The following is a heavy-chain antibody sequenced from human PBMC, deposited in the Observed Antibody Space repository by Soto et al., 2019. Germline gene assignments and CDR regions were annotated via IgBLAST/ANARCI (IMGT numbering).Heavy chain of an antibody. CDR3: ARTQLWLRGAFDI. Sequence: QVQLVQSGAEVKKPGASVKVSCKASGYTFTSYAIHWVRQAPGHRLEWMGWINAGNGNTKYSQNLQGRVTITRDTSASTAYMEVSSLRSEDTAVYYCARTQLWLRGAFDIWGQGTMVTVSS. CDR2: INAGNGNT. CDR1: GYTFTSYA. J-gene: IGHJ3*02. V-gene: IGHV1-3*01. D-gene: IGHD5-18*01.